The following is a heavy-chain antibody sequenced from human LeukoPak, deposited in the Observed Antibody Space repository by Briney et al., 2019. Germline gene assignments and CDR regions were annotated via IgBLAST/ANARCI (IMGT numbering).Heavy chain of an antibody. CDR3: ARGVGRITMVRGSYYFDY. J-gene: IGHJ4*02. CDR2: MNPNSGNT. CDR1: GYTFTSCG. Sequence: ASVKVSCKASGYTFTSCGINWVRQATGQGLEWMGWMNPNSGNTGYAQKFQGRVTMTRNTSISTAYMELSSLRSEDTAVYYCARGVGRITMVRGSYYFDYWGQGTLVTVSS. D-gene: IGHD3-10*01. V-gene: IGHV1-8*01.